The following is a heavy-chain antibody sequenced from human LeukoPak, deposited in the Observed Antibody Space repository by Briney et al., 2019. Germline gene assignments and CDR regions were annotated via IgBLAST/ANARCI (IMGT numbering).Heavy chain of an antibody. D-gene: IGHD1-26*01. CDR2: INSDGSDT. J-gene: IGHJ5*02. V-gene: IGHV3-74*01. CDR1: GFGISDYW. Sequence: GGSLRLSCAASGFGISDYWMHWVRQAPGKGLVWVSRINSDGSDTTYADSVKGRFTISRDNAKNMLYLQMSSLTAEDTAVYYCARDRPFSGSYLGFDPWGQGTLVTVSS. CDR3: ARDRPFSGSYLGFDP.